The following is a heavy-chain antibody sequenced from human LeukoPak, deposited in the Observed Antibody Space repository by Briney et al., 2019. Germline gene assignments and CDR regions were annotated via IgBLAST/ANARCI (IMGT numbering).Heavy chain of an antibody. J-gene: IGHJ3*02. CDR1: GFTFSDYS. D-gene: IGHD2-21*01. Sequence: GGSLRLSCAASGFTFSDYSMNWVRQAPGKGLEWVSYITNSGPTIYYADSVKGRFTISRDDAKNSLYLQMNSLRAEDTAVYYCVRDHLWAFDIWGQGTVVTVSS. CDR2: ITNSGPTI. CDR3: VRDHLWAFDI. V-gene: IGHV3-48*04.